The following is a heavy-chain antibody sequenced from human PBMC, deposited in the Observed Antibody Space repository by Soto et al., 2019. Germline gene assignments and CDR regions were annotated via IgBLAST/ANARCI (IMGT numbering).Heavy chain of an antibody. CDR2: IWYDGSNK. D-gene: IGHD2-8*01. Sequence: HPGGSLRLSCAASGFTFSSYGMHWVRQAPGKGLEWVAVIWYDGSNKYYADSVKGRFTISRDNSKNTLYLQMNSLRAEDTAVYYCARQMGQYYYYYMDVWGKVNTVTVSS. CDR3: ARQMGQYYYYYMDV. CDR1: GFTFSSYG. V-gene: IGHV3-33*01. J-gene: IGHJ6*03.